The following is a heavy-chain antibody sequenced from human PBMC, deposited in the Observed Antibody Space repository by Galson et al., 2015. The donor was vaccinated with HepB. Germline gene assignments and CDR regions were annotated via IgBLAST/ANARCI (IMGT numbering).Heavy chain of an antibody. CDR3: AKDTATMHHYGMDV. V-gene: IGHV4-34*01. Sequence: AVYGGSISGYNWNWIRQPPGKGLEWIGEINHSGTTNYNPSLKSRVTISLDRSKNQFSLRLRSVTAADTALYYCAKDTATMHHYGMDVWGQGTTVTVSS. CDR2: INHSGTT. D-gene: IGHD3-3*01. J-gene: IGHJ6*02. CDR1: GGSISGYN.